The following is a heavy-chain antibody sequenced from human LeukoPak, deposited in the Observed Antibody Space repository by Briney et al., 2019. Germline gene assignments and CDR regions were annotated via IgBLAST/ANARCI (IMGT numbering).Heavy chain of an antibody. J-gene: IGHJ4*02. CDR1: GFTFSSYW. V-gene: IGHV3-7*01. CDR2: IKQDGSEK. D-gene: IGHD3-16*02. Sequence: GGSLRLSCAASGFTFSSYWMSWVRQAPGKGLEWVANIKQDGSEKYYVDSVKGRFTISRDNNKNSLFLQMTSLRTEDTAVYYCARVGGRYSPLGYWGQGTLVTVSS. CDR3: ARVGGRYSPLGY.